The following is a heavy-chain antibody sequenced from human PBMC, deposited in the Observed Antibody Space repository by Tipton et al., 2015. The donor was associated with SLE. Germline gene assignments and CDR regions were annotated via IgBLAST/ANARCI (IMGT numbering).Heavy chain of an antibody. Sequence: LRLSCTVSGGSISSYYWSWIRQPPGKGLEWIGYIYYSGSTNYNPSLKSRVTISVDTSKNQFSLKLRSVSAADTAVYYCARAEQGTGSYYRLVFEIWGQGTLVTVSS. CDR3: ARAEQGTGSYYRLVFEI. J-gene: IGHJ4*02. CDR2: IYYSGST. CDR1: GGSISSYY. D-gene: IGHD3-10*01. V-gene: IGHV4-59*01.